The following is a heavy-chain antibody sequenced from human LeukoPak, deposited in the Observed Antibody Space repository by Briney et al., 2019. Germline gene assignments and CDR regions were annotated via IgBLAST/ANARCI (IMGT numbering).Heavy chain of an antibody. J-gene: IGHJ4*02. Sequence: GGSLRLSCVASGFTFSSYWMSWVRQAPGKGLEWVAVISSDGSKKDYADSVKGRFTISRDNSKNTLYLQMNSLRAEDTAVYYCARGAHKRDDYGGFFDYWGQGTLVTVSS. V-gene: IGHV3-30*03. D-gene: IGHD4-23*01. CDR3: ARGAHKRDDYGGFFDY. CDR2: ISSDGSKK. CDR1: GFTFSSYW.